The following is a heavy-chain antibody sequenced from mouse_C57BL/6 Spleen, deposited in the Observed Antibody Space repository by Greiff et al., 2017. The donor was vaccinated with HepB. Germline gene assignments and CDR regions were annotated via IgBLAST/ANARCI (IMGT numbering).Heavy chain of an antibody. CDR2: IDPETGGT. J-gene: IGHJ4*01. CDR1: GYTFTDYE. D-gene: IGHD1-1*02. V-gene: IGHV1-15*01. CDR3: TRLRWLRGAYPMDY. Sequence: VQLQESGAELVRPGASVTLSCKASGYTFTDYEMHWVKQTPVHGLEWIGAIDPETGGTAYNQKFKGKAILTADKSSSTAYMELRSLTSEDSAVYYCTRLRWLRGAYPMDYWGQGTSVTVAS.